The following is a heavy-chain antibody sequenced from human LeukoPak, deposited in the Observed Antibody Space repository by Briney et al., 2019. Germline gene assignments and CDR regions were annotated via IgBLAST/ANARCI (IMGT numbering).Heavy chain of an antibody. CDR1: GYSSTSYW. CDR2: IYPGDSDT. Sequence: GESLKISCKGSGYSSTSYWIGWVRQMPGKGLEWMGSIYPGDSDTRYSPSFQGQVTISADKSISTAYLQWSSLKASDTAMYYCARRWVGATNQDAFDIWGQGTMVTVSS. V-gene: IGHV5-51*01. CDR3: ARRWVGATNQDAFDI. D-gene: IGHD1-26*01. J-gene: IGHJ3*02.